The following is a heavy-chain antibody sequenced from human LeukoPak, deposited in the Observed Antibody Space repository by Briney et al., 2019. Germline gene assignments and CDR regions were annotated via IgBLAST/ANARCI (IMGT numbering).Heavy chain of an antibody. CDR2: IYYSGST. D-gene: IGHD3-16*02. Sequence: PSETLSLTCAVYGGSFSTYYWSWIRQPPGKGLEWIGYIYYSGSTNYNPSLKSRVTISVDTSKNQFSLKLSSVTAADTAVYYCTRHDAVPVIGHGMGVWGQGTTVTVSS. J-gene: IGHJ6*02. CDR1: GGSFSTYY. V-gene: IGHV4-59*08. CDR3: TRHDAVPVIGHGMGV.